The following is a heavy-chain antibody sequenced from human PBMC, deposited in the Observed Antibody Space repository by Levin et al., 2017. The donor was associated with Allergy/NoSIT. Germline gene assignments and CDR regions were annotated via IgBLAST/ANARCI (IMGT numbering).Heavy chain of an antibody. D-gene: IGHD6-13*01. V-gene: IGHV1-2*06. Sequence: ASVKVSCKASGFTFTIYDIHWVRQAPGQGLEWVGRLNPNTGGTDSAQKFMGRVTMTRDTSTTTAFMELTRLRPDDTTIYYCARETIAAPPYNWFDTWGQGALVTVSS. J-gene: IGHJ5*02. CDR3: ARETIAAPPYNWFDT. CDR1: GFTFTIYD. CDR2: LNPNTGGT.